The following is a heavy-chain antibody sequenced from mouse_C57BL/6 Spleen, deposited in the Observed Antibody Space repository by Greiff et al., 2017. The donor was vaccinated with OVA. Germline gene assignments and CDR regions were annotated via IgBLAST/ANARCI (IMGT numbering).Heavy chain of an antibody. CDR3: ARSHYYEQAMDY. V-gene: IGHV8-12*01. D-gene: IGHD1-2*01. CDR2: PSWSYDK. CDR1: GFSLSTSGMG. J-gene: IGHJ4*01. Sequence: QVTLKESGPGILQSSQTLSLTCSFSGFSLSTSGMGVSWLRPPSGKGLEWLAHPSWSYDKRYHPSLKSQLTFTQDTSSNQVFLKLTSVETADTATYYCARSHYYEQAMDYWGQGTSVTGSS.